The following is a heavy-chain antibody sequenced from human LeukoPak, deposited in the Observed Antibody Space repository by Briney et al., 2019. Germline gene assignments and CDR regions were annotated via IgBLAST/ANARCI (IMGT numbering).Heavy chain of an antibody. CDR3: ARDNMGSGSYLPYYYYGMDV. J-gene: IGHJ6*02. V-gene: IGHV1-18*01. CDR2: ISAYNGNT. Sequence: ASVKVSCKASGYTFTSYGISWVRQAPGQGLEWMGWISAYNGNTNYAQKLQGRVTMTTDTSTSTACMELRSLRSDDTAVYYCARDNMGSGSYLPYYYYGMDVWGQGTTDTVSS. CDR1: GYTFTSYG. D-gene: IGHD3-10*01.